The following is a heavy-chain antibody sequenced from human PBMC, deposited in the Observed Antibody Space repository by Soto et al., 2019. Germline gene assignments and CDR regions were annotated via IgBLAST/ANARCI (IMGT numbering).Heavy chain of an antibody. Sequence: GGSLRLSCAASGFTFSSYAMSWVRQAPGKGLEWVSDISVSGGSTYYADSVKGRFTISRDNSKNTLYLQMNSLRAEDTAVSYCAKAGAAASTFGYWGQGTLVTVSS. D-gene: IGHD6-13*01. J-gene: IGHJ4*02. CDR1: GFTFSSYA. CDR3: AKAGAAASTFGY. V-gene: IGHV3-23*01. CDR2: ISVSGGST.